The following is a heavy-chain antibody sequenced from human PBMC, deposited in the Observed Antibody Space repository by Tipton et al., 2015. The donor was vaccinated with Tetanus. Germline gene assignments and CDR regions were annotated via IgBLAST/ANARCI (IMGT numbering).Heavy chain of an antibody. Sequence: TLSLTCSVSGGSISNYYWNWIRQPAGKGLEWIGRIYVTGAINYSPPLQSRVTMSVDTAKNQFSLVLSSVTAADAAMYYCAREDVYYHDGSGFYAFDIWGRGTMVAVSS. CDR2: IYVTGAI. CDR3: AREDVYYHDGSGFYAFDI. D-gene: IGHD3-22*01. J-gene: IGHJ3*02. V-gene: IGHV4-4*07. CDR1: GGSISNYY.